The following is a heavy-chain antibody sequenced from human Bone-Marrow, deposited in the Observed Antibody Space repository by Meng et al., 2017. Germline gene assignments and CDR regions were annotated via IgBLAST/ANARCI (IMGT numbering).Heavy chain of an antibody. D-gene: IGHD1-26*01. V-gene: IGHV4-4*02. Sequence: LAGPGPGRVKPSGPLSLTCAVSGGSISSPNWWSWVRQPPGRGLEWIGEIYHSGSTTYNPSLLSRVTISVDKSKNQFSLKLSSVTAADTAIYYCARVIYRPSGHNYFDPWGQGTLVTVSS. CDR3: ARVIYRPSGHNYFDP. CDR2: IYHSGST. CDR1: GGSISSPNW. J-gene: IGHJ5*02.